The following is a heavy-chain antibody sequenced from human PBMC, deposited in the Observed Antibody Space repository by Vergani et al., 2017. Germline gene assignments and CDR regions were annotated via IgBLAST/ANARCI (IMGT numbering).Heavy chain of an antibody. CDR1: GGPFSSYA. CDR2: IIPIYGTA. CDR3: ARGSSPYGGNLLDAFDI. D-gene: IGHD4-23*01. Sequence: QVQLVQSGAEVKKPGSSVKVPCKASGGPFSSYAISGVRQAPGQGLEWMGGIIPIYGTANYAQKVQGRVKITTDESTSTAYMELGSLRSEDTAVYYCARGSSPYGGNLLDAFDIWGQGTMVTVSS. J-gene: IGHJ3*02. V-gene: IGHV1-69*05.